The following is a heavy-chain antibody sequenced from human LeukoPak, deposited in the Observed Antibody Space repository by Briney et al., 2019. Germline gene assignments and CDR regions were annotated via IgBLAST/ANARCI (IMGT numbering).Heavy chain of an antibody. CDR3: AAGRGTTAFDY. CDR2: ISSNGGST. CDR1: GFTFSSYA. J-gene: IGHJ4*02. V-gene: IGHV3-64*01. Sequence: GGSLRLSCAASGFTFSSYAMHWVRQAPGKGLEYVSAISSNGGSTYYANSVKGRFTISRDNSKNALYLQMGSLRAEDMAVYYCAAGRGTTAFDYWGQGTLVTVSS. D-gene: IGHD1-1*01.